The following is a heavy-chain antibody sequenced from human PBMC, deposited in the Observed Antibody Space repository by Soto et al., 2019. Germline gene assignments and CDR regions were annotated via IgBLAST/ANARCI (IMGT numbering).Heavy chain of an antibody. CDR1: GYTFVTYG. Sequence: ASVKVSCKASGYTFVTYGISWVRRAPGQGLEWMGWISPYNANTIYGQRIQDRVTMTTDTSTSTAYMELNTLTSDDTAVYYCAREDGSTWLHSLDYWGQGTLVTVSS. CDR3: AREDGSTWLHSLDY. J-gene: IGHJ4*02. CDR2: ISPYNANT. V-gene: IGHV1-18*04. D-gene: IGHD6-13*01.